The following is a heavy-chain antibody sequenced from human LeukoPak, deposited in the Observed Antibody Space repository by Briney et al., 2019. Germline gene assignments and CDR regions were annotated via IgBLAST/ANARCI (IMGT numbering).Heavy chain of an antibody. V-gene: IGHV1-8*01. Sequence: GASVKVSCKASGYTFTSYDINWVRQATGQGLEWMGWMNPNSGNTGYAQKFQGRVTMTRNTSISTAYMELSSLRAEDTAVYYCAREKEPYDFWSGYSSKNAFDIWGQGTMVTVSS. D-gene: IGHD3-3*01. CDR3: AREKEPYDFWSGYSSKNAFDI. J-gene: IGHJ3*02. CDR2: MNPNSGNT. CDR1: GYTFTSYD.